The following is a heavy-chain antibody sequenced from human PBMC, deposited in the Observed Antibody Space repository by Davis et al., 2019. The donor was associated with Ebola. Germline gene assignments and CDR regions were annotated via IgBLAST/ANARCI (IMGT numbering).Heavy chain of an antibody. J-gene: IGHJ4*02. CDR3: ARDLGSSREC. V-gene: IGHV6-1*01. D-gene: IGHD6-13*01. CDR1: GDSVSSNNAL. CDR2: TYYRSKWYN. Sequence: LRLSCVISGDSVSSNNALWIWIRQSPSRGLEWLGRTYYRSKWYNDYAVSVKSRITINPDTSKNQFSLQLNSVTPEDTAVYYCARDLGSSRECWGQGTLVTVSS.